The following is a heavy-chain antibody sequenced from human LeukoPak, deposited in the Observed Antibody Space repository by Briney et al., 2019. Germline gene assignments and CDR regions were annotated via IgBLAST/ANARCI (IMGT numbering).Heavy chain of an antibody. V-gene: IGHV6-1*01. CDR3: ARAFYDGSGYYYASRIYYYYYMDV. D-gene: IGHD3-22*01. J-gene: IGHJ6*03. Sequence: SQTLSLTCAISGDSVSSNSAAWNWIRQSPSRGLEWLGRTYYRSKWYNDYAVSVKSRITINPDTSKNQFSLQLNSVTPEDTAVYYCARAFYDGSGYYYASRIYYYYYMDVWGKGTTVTVSS. CDR2: TYYRSKWYN. CDR1: GDSVSSNSAA.